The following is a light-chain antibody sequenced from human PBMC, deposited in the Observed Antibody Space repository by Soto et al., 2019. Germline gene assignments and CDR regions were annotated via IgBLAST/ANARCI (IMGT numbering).Light chain of an antibody. CDR1: QSIASSY. Sequence: EIVLTQSPGTLSLSPGERATLSCRAGQSIASSYLAWYQQKPGQPPRRLLYRTFSRATGIPVRFSGSGSGTYFTLTINRLEPEDFAVYFCQQFSRPPLTFGGGTKVEI. CDR3: QQFSRPPLT. J-gene: IGKJ4*01. CDR2: RTF. V-gene: IGKV3-20*01.